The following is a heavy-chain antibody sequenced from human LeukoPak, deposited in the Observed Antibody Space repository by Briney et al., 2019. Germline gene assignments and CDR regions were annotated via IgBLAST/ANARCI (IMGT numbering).Heavy chain of an antibody. CDR1: GYTFTSYY. D-gene: IGHD2-15*01. Sequence: ASVKVSCKASGYTFTSYYMHWVRQAPGQGLEWMGIINPSGGSTSYAQKFQGRVTMTRDTSTSTVYMELSSLRSEDTAVYYCARAGYCSGGSCYRGFDPWGQGTLVTVSS. CDR2: INPSGGST. J-gene: IGHJ5*02. V-gene: IGHV1-46*01. CDR3: ARAGYCSGGSCYRGFDP.